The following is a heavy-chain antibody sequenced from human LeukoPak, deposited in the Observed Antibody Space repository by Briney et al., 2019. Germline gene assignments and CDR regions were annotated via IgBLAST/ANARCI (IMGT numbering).Heavy chain of an antibody. CDR1: GFTVSNNY. D-gene: IGHD5-18*01. Sequence: PGGSLRLSCAASGFTVSNNYMTWVRQTPGKGLEWVSAISGSGGSSYYADSVKGRFTISRDNSKNTLYLQMNSLRAEDTAVYYCAKDADFGYSYGIYYFDYWGQGTLVTVSS. J-gene: IGHJ4*02. CDR3: AKDADFGYSYGIYYFDY. V-gene: IGHV3-23*01. CDR2: ISGSGGSS.